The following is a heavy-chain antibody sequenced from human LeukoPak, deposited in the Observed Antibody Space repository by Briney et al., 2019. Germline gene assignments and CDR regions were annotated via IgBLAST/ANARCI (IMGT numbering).Heavy chain of an antibody. V-gene: IGHV4-34*01. J-gene: IGHJ4*02. CDR2: INHSGST. Sequence: SETLSLTCAVYGGSFSGYYWSWIRQPPGKGLEWIGEINHSGSTNYNPSLKSRVTISVDTSKNQFSLKLSSVTAADTAVYYCARDIGPSIAAGDWGQGTLVTVSS. D-gene: IGHD6-6*01. CDR1: GGSFSGYY. CDR3: ARDIGPSIAAGD.